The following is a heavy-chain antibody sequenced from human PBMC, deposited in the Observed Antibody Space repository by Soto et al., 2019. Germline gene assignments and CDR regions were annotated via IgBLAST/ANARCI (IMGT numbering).Heavy chain of an antibody. Sequence: SETLSVTCTVAGGSINSGYCWSWIRQHPGKGLEWIGYIYYSGSANYNPSLKGRVTMSVDTSTNQFSLKLSAVTAADTAVYYCASLFNYYDSSGYAEYYFDHWGQGTLVTVSS. CDR1: GGSINSGYC. V-gene: IGHV4-31*03. D-gene: IGHD3-22*01. CDR2: IYYSGSA. J-gene: IGHJ4*02. CDR3: ASLFNYYDSSGYAEYYFDH.